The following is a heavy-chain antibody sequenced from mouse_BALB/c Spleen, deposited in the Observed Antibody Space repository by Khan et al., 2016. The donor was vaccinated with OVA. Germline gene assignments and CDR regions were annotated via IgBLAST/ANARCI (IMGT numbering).Heavy chain of an antibody. CDR1: GYIFTNSG. CDR3: ARRLTDLDY. V-gene: IGHV9-3*02. J-gene: IGHJ4*01. Sequence: VQLVESGPELKKPGETVKISCKASGYIFTNSGINWVKQAPGEGLKWMGWIKTNFGDPTYAEEFKGRFAFFLKTSARTAYLQINNLKNEDPATYFCARRLTDLDYWGRGTSVTVSS. D-gene: IGHD1-2*01. CDR2: IKTNFGDP.